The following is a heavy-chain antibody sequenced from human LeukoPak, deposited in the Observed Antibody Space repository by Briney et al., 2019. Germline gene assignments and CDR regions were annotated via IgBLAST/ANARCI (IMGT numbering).Heavy chain of an antibody. CDR1: VDSISINY. CDR2: IYPSGT. V-gene: IGHV4-4*07. Sequence: SETLSLTCTVSVDSISINYWSWIRHPAGKGLEWIGRIYPSGTNYNPSLKSRVTISVDKSKNQFSLRLLCVTAADTAVHYCAKSSATYRPWGQGTLVTVSS. CDR3: AKSSATYRP. J-gene: IGHJ5*02. D-gene: IGHD6-19*01.